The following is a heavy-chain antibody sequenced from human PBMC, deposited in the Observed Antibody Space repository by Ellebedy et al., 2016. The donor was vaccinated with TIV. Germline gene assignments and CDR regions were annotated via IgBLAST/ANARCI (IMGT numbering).Heavy chain of an antibody. D-gene: IGHD3-22*01. CDR1: GFTVSSNY. J-gene: IGHJ3*01. CDR3: ATRHFGGYDV. Sequence: GESLKISXAASGFTVSSNYMSWVRQAPGKGLEWVSVIYSGGSTYYADSVKGRFTISRDNSKNTLYLQMNNVRAEDTAVYYCATRHFGGYDVWGRGTMVTVSS. CDR2: IYSGGST. V-gene: IGHV3-53*01.